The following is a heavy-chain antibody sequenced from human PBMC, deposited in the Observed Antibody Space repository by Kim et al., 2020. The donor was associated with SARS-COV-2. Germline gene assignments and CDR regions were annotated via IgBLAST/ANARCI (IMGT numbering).Heavy chain of an antibody. J-gene: IGHJ6*03. D-gene: IGHD3-3*01. CDR2: IYYSGTT. Sequence: SETLSLTCTVSGGSISSGGYYWNWIRQHPGKGLEWIGYIYYSGTTYYNPSLKSRVTISVDTSKTQLSLKLSSVTAADTAEYSCARGIFGNYYMDVWGKGT. V-gene: IGHV4-31*03. CDR1: GGSISSGGYY. CDR3: ARGIFGNYYMDV.